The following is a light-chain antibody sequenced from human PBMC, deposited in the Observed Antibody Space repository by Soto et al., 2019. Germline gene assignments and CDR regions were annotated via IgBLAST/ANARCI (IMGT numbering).Light chain of an antibody. CDR2: DVS. J-gene: IGLJ1*01. V-gene: IGLV2-14*01. CDR1: SSDVGGYNY. Sequence: ALTQPASVSGSPGQSITISCTGTSSDVGGYNYVSWYQQHPGKAPKLMIYDVSNRPSGVSNRFSGSKSGNTASLTISGLQAEDEADYYCSSYTSSSTLLFGTGTKLTVL. CDR3: SSYTSSSTLL.